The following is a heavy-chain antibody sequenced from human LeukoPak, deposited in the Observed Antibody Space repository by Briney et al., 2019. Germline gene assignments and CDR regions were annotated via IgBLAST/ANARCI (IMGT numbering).Heavy chain of an antibody. D-gene: IGHD6-13*01. Sequence: ASVKVSCKASGGTFSSYAISWVRQAPGQGLEWMGWINPNSGGTNYAQKFQGWVTMTRDTSISTAYMELSRLRSDDTAVYYCAREGGAAAGNNWFDPWGQGTLVTVSS. V-gene: IGHV1-2*04. J-gene: IGHJ5*02. CDR3: AREGGAAAGNNWFDP. CDR2: INPNSGGT. CDR1: GGTFSSYA.